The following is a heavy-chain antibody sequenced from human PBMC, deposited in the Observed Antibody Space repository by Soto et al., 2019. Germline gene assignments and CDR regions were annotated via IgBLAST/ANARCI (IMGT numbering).Heavy chain of an antibody. D-gene: IGHD2-21*01. CDR2: TSAYNGNT. J-gene: IGHJ4*02. V-gene: IGHV1-18*01. Sequence: QVQLVQSGAEVKNPGASVKVSCKASGYTFTSYGISWVRQAPGQGLEWMGWTSAYNGNTNYAQKLQGRVTMTTDTSTSTAYMELRRLRSVDTGGDYCARDFLVVVRHPLDCRGQGTLVTVSS. CDR1: GYTFTSYG. CDR3: ARDFLVVVRHPLDC.